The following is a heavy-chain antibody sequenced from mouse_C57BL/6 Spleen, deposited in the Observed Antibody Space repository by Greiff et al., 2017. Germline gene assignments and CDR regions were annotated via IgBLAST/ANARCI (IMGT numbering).Heavy chain of an antibody. CDR2: ISSGSSTI. CDR3: ARLGYFDY. CDR1: GFTFSDYG. J-gene: IGHJ2*01. V-gene: IGHV5-17*01. D-gene: IGHD2-14*01. Sequence: EVKLVESGGGLVKPGGSLKLSCAASGFTFSDYGMHWVRQAPEKGLEWVAYISSGSSTIYYADTVKGRFTISRDNAKNTLSPQMTSLRSEDTAMYYCARLGYFDYWGQGTTLTVSS.